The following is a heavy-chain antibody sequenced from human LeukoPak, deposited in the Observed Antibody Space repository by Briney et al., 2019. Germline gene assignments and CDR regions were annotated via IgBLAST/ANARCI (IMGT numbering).Heavy chain of an antibody. J-gene: IGHJ4*02. CDR1: GGSISSYY. V-gene: IGHV4-59*01. D-gene: IGHD6-13*01. CDR2: IYYSGST. Sequence: SETLSPTCTVSGGSISSYYWSWIRQPPGKGLEWIGYIYYSGSTNYNPSLKSRVTISVDTSKNQFSLKLSSVTAADTAVYYCARHIAAAGTDFDYWGQGTLVTVSS. CDR3: ARHIAAAGTDFDY.